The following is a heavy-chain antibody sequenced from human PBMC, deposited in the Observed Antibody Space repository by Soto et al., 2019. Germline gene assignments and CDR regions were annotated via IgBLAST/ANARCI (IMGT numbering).Heavy chain of an antibody. CDR1: GGSFSVYY. D-gene: IGHD6-13*01. Sequence: PSETLSLTCAVYGGSFSVYYWSWIRHPPGKGLEWIGEINHSGSTNYNPSLKSRVTISVDASKNQFSLKLSSVTAADTAVYYCARARYSSFHYYYGMDVWGQGTTVTVSS. CDR2: INHSGST. CDR3: ARARYSSFHYYYGMDV. V-gene: IGHV4-34*01. J-gene: IGHJ6*02.